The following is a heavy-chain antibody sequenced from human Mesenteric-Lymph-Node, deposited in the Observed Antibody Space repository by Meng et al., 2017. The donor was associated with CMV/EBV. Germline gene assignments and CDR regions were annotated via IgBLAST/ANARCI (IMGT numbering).Heavy chain of an antibody. J-gene: IGHJ5*02. CDR1: GASISSGSYS. Sequence: LSGASISSGSYSWTWIRQPPGRGLEFIGYLYHSGAANYNPSLKSRVTISVDRSTNQFSLKLTSVTAADTAVYYCARGGGLGPDWFDPWGQGTLVTVSS. CDR3: ARGGGLGPDWFDP. D-gene: IGHD6-25*01. V-gene: IGHV4-30-2*01. CDR2: LYHSGAA.